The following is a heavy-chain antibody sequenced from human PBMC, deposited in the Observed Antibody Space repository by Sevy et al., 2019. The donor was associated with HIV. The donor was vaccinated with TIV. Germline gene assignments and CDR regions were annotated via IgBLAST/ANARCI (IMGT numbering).Heavy chain of an antibody. D-gene: IGHD3-22*01. CDR2: INPNSGGT. V-gene: IGHV1-2*02. CDR1: GYTFTGYY. J-gene: IGHJ4*02. CDR3: ASSHRVDSSGYPIDY. Sequence: ASMKVSCKASGYTFTGYYMHWVRQAPGQGLEWMGWINPNSGGTNYAQKFQGRVTMTRDTSISTAYMELSRLRSDDTAVYYCASSHRVDSSGYPIDYWGQGTLVTVSS.